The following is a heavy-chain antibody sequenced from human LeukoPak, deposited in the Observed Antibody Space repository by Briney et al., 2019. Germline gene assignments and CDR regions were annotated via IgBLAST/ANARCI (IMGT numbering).Heavy chain of an antibody. J-gene: IGHJ1*01. CDR1: GYSFTNYW. CDR2: IYPANSDT. Sequence: GESLKISCKGSGYSFTNYWIGWVRQMPGKGLEWMAIIYPANSDTSYSPSFQGQVTISADKSISTAYLQWSSLKASDTAMYYCARPACSSTSCYLYFQYWGQGTLVTVSS. D-gene: IGHD2-2*01. CDR3: ARPACSSTSCYLYFQY. V-gene: IGHV5-51*01.